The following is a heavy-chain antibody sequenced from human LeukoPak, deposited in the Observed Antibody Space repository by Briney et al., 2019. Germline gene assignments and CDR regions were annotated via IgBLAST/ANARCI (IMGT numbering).Heavy chain of an antibody. CDR3: AKPRYGDYDPLSYYYYYMDV. CDR1: GFLFGDYA. J-gene: IGHJ6*03. CDR2: ISGSGGST. Sequence: SGGSLRLSCTASGFLFGDYAMSWVRQAPGKGLEWVSAISGSGGSTYYADSVKGRFTISRDNSKNTLYLQMNSLRAEDTAVYYCAKPRYGDYDPLSYYYYYMDVWGKGTTVTVSS. V-gene: IGHV3-23*01. D-gene: IGHD4-17*01.